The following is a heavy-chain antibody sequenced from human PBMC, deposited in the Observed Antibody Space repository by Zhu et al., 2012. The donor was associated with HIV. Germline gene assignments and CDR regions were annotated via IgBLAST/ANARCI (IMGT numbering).Heavy chain of an antibody. CDR3: AGRTNGHWILGY. D-gene: IGHD1-1*01. Sequence: QVQLQESGPGLVKPSGTLSLTCAVSGGSISSSTWWTWVRQPPGKGLEWIGEIYHTGSTNYNPSLESRVTISVDKSNNQFSLELTSVTAADTAIYYCAGRTNGHWILGYWGQGTLVTASS. CDR2: IYHTGST. V-gene: IGHV4-4*02. J-gene: IGHJ4*02. CDR1: GGSISSSTW.